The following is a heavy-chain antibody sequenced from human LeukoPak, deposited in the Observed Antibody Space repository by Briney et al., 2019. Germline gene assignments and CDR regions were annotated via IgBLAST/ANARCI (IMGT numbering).Heavy chain of an antibody. CDR3: ASHKGALEDIVVVPAADNWFDP. V-gene: IGHV3-21*01. J-gene: IGHJ5*02. Sequence: GGSLRLSCAASGFTFSSYSMNWVRQAPGKGLEWVSSISSSSSYIYYADSVKGRFTISRDNAKNSLYLQMNSLRAEDTAVYYCASHKGALEDIVVVPAADNWFDPWGQGTLVTVSS. CDR2: ISSSSSYI. D-gene: IGHD2-2*01. CDR1: GFTFSSYS.